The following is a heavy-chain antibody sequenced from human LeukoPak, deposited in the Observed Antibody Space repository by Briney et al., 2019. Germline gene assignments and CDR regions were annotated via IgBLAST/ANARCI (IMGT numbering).Heavy chain of an antibody. Sequence: PSETLSLTCAVHGGSFSGYYWSWIRQPPGKGLEWIGEINHSGSTNYNPSLKSRVTISVDTSKNQFSLKLSSVTAADTAVYYCARGRQRRFDPWGQGTLVTVSS. CDR3: ARGRQRRFDP. V-gene: IGHV4-34*01. CDR1: GGSFSGYY. J-gene: IGHJ5*02. CDR2: INHSGST. D-gene: IGHD5-24*01.